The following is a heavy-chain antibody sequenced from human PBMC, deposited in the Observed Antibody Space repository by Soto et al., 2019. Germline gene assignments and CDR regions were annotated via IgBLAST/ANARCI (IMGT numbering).Heavy chain of an antibody. Sequence: SETLSLTCTVSGGSISSYYWSWIRQPPGKGLEWIGYIYYSGSTNYNPSLKSRVTISVDTSKNQFSLKLSSVTAADTAVYYCARARGSGWPDDAFDIWGQGTMVTVSS. CDR2: IYYSGST. CDR3: ARARGSGWPDDAFDI. J-gene: IGHJ3*02. V-gene: IGHV4-59*01. D-gene: IGHD6-19*01. CDR1: GGSISSYY.